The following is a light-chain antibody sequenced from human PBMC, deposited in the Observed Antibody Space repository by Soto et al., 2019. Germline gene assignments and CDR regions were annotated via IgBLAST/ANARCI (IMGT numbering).Light chain of an antibody. CDR3: QQSFTTPLT. CDR2: GVS. V-gene: IGKV1-39*01. CDR1: QNIHRY. J-gene: IGKJ4*01. Sequence: DIQMTQSPSSLSASVGDRVTITCRASQNIHRYLNWYKQTPGKPPELLIFGVSNLESGVPSRFSGSGSGTDFTLTISSLQREDFASYYCQQSFTTPLTFGGGTKVEIK.